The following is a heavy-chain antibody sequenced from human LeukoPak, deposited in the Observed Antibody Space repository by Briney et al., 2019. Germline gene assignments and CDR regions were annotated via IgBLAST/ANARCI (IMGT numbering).Heavy chain of an antibody. V-gene: IGHV3-30*02. CDR1: GFIFSGSS. Sequence: PGGSLRLSCAASGFIFSGSSMHWVRQAPGKGLEWVSFIRFDATNKYYADSVKGRFTISRDNSKNTLDLQMNSLRAEDTALYYCTKDYYGSGSYRAKRFDYWGQGTLVTVSS. CDR3: TKDYYGSGSYRAKRFDY. D-gene: IGHD3-10*01. J-gene: IGHJ4*02. CDR2: IRFDATNK.